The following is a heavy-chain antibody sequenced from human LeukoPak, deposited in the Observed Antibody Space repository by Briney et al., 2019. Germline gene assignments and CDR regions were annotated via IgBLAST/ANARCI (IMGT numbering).Heavy chain of an antibody. J-gene: IGHJ4*02. CDR1: GGSFSGYY. CDR3: ARVLRPGSDYYFDY. V-gene: IGHV4-34*01. D-gene: IGHD3/OR15-3a*01. CDR2: INHSGST. Sequence: SETLSPTCAVYGGSFSGYYWSWIRQPPGKGLEWIGEINHSGSTNYNPSLKSRVTISVDTSKNQFSLKLSSVTAADTAVYYCARVLRPGSDYYFDYWGQGTLVTVSS.